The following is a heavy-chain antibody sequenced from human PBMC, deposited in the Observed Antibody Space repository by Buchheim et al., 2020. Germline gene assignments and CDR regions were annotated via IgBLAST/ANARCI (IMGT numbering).Heavy chain of an antibody. CDR2: ISTSGYT. CDR3: ARDMGSEGDC. V-gene: IGHV3-11*06. J-gene: IGHJ4*02. D-gene: IGHD1-14*01. Sequence: QVQLVESGGGLVKPGGSLRLSCAASGFTFSDFYIYWIRQAPGPGLEWISYISTSGYTNHADSVKGRFTISRDNAKNSLYLQMSSLGVEETAVYYCARDMGSEGDCWGQGTL. CDR1: GFTFSDFY.